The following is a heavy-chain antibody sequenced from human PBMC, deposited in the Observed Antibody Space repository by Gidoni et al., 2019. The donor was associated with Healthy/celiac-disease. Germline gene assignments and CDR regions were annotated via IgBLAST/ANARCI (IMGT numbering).Heavy chain of an antibody. D-gene: IGHD2-2*01. CDR1: GGSFSGYY. V-gene: IGHV4-34*01. Sequence: QVQLQQWGAGLLKPSETLSLTCAVYGGSFSGYYWSWIRQPPGKGLEWIGEINHSGSTNYNPSLKSRVTISVDTSKNQFSLKLSSVTAADTAVYYCARGPTAPDPVVPAAMVPRWFDPWGQGTLVTVSS. CDR2: INHSGST. CDR3: ARGPTAPDPVVPAAMVPRWFDP. J-gene: IGHJ5*02.